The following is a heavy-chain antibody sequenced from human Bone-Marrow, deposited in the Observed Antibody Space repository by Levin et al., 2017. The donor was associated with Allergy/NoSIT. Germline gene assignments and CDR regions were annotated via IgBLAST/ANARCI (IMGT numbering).Heavy chain of an antibody. CDR3: AKDAWRPLWDYYAMEV. D-gene: IGHD3-10*01. J-gene: IGHJ6*02. V-gene: IGHV3-33*06. CDR1: GFSIRNYG. CDR2: IWDNGNNR. Sequence: GESLKISCTASGFSIRNYGMHWVRQAPGKGLEWVAVIWDNGNNRDYADSVKGRFTISRDNSRNMVDLQMNSLTDADTAVYFCAKDAWRPLWDYYAMEVWGRGTTVTGS.